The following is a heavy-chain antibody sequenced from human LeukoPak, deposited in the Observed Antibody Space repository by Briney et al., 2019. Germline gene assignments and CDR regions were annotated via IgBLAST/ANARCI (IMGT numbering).Heavy chain of an antibody. CDR2: INPNGGGT. CDR1: GYTFSGYY. D-gene: IGHD6-13*01. CDR3: ARGYPLSTTAAGTYFQH. J-gene: IGHJ1*01. V-gene: IGHV1-2*02. Sequence: GASVKVSCKASGYTFSGYYMHWVRQAPGQGLEWMGWINPNGGGTNYAQKFQGRVTMTRDTSISTAYMELSRLRSDDTAVYYCARGYPLSTTAAGTYFQHWGQGTLVTVSS.